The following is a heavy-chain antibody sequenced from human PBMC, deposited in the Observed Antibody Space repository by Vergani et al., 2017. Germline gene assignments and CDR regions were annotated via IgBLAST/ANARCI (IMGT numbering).Heavy chain of an antibody. Sequence: QVQLVESGGGLVKPGGSLRLSCAASGFTFSDYYMSWIRQAPGKGLEWVSYISSSSSYTNYADSVKRRFTISRDNAKNSLYLQMNSLRAEDTAVYYCARDWGIVGATLDYWGQGTLVTVSS. J-gene: IGHJ4*02. V-gene: IGHV3-11*05. CDR3: ARDWGIVGATLDY. CDR2: ISSSSSYT. D-gene: IGHD1-26*01. CDR1: GFTFSDYY.